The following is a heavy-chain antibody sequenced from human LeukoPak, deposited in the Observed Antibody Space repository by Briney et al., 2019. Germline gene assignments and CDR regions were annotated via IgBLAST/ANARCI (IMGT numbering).Heavy chain of an antibody. V-gene: IGHV4-34*01. CDR3: ARVLEGSSGQHWYFDL. CDR1: GGSFSGYY. Sequence: SETLSLTCAVYGGSFSGYYWSWIRQPPGKGLEWIGEINHSGSTNYNPSLKSRVPISVDTSKNQFSLRLSSVTAADTAVYYCARVLEGSSGQHWYFDLWGRGTLVTVSS. CDR2: INHSGST. J-gene: IGHJ2*01. D-gene: IGHD6-19*01.